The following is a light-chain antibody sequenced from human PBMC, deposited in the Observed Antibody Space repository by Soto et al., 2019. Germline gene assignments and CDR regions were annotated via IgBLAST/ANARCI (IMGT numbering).Light chain of an antibody. V-gene: IGKV3-11*01. Sequence: EVVLTQSPVTLSLSPGERATLSCRASQSFRGLLAWYQQKPGQAPRLLIYDAYNRATGIPPRFSGSGSGTDFTLTISSLEPEDSAVYYCQERSNWPRTAFGQGTKVEI. CDR3: QERSNWPRTA. J-gene: IGKJ1*01. CDR1: QSFRGL. CDR2: DAY.